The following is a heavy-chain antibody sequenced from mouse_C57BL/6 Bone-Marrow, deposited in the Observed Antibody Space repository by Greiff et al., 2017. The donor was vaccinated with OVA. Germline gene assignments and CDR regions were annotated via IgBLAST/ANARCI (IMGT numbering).Heavy chain of an antibody. J-gene: IGHJ2*01. Sequence: QVHVKQPGTELVKPGASVKLSCKASGYTFTSYWMHWVKQRPGQGLEWIGNINPSNGGTNYNEKFKSKATLTVDKSSSTAYMQLSSLTSEDSAVYYCARNYYGSSLFDYWGQGTTLTVSS. CDR3: ARNYYGSSLFDY. CDR2: INPSNGGT. V-gene: IGHV1-53*01. CDR1: GYTFTSYW. D-gene: IGHD1-1*01.